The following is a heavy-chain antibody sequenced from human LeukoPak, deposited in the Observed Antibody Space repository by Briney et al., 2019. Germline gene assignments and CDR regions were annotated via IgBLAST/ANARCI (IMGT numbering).Heavy chain of an antibody. CDR2: INTNTGNP. V-gene: IGHV7-4-1*02. CDR1: GYTFTSYA. J-gene: IGHJ4*02. Sequence: ASVKVSCKASGYTFTSYAMNWVRQAPGQGLAWMGWINTNTGNPTYAKGFTGWFVFSLYTSVSTAYLQISSLKAEDTAVYYCARTVTSSSSDYWGQGTLVTVSS. D-gene: IGHD6-6*01. CDR3: ARTVTSSSSDY.